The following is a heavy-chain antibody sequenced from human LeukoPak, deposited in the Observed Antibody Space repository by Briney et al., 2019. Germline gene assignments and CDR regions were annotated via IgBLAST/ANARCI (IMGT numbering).Heavy chain of an antibody. J-gene: IGHJ4*02. CDR3: ARATIFGVSPLLL. CDR2: INWNGGST. D-gene: IGHD3-3*01. Sequence: TGGSLRLSCAASGFTFDDYGMSWVRQAPGKGLEWVSGINWNGGSTGYADSVKGRFTISRDNAKKSLYLQMNSLRAEDTALYHCARATIFGVSPLLLWGQGTRVTVSS. CDR1: GFTFDDYG. V-gene: IGHV3-20*01.